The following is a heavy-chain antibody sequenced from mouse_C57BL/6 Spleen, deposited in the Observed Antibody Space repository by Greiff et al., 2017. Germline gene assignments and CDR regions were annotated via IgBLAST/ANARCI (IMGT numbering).Heavy chain of an antibody. J-gene: IGHJ3*01. CDR1: GYTFTSYW. D-gene: IGHD2-4*01. CDR2: IHPNSGST. V-gene: IGHV1-64*01. Sequence: QVQLQQPGAELVKPGASVKLSCKASGYTFTSYWMHWVKQRPGQGLEWIGMIHPNSGSTNYNEKFKSKATLTVDKSSSTAYMQLSSLTSEDSAVYYCVIYYDYDVWFAYWGQGTLVTVSA. CDR3: VIYYDYDVWFAY.